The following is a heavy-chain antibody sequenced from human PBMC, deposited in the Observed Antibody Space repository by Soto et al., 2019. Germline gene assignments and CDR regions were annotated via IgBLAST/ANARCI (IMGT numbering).Heavy chain of an antibody. CDR1: GGSISSYY. CDR3: ARDTPLRLWPSDGPGYYGMDV. J-gene: IGHJ6*02. V-gene: IGHV4-59*01. Sequence: PSETLSLTCTVSGGSISSYYWSWIRQPPGKGLEWIGYIYYSGSTNYNPSLKSRVTISVDTSKNQFSLKLSSVTAADTAVYYCARDTPLRLWPSDGPGYYGMDVWGQGTTVTVSS. D-gene: IGHD3-10*01. CDR2: IYYSGST.